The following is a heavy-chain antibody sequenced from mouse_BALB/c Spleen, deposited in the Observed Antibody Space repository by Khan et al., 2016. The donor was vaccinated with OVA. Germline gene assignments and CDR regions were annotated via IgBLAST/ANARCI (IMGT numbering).Heavy chain of an antibody. D-gene: IGHD2-12*01. Sequence: EVQLQESGPSLVKPSQTLSLTCSVTGDSITSGYWCWILKFPGNKLQYRGDMIYSGNTYYNPSLKSRISLTRQTSKNQSFLQLNSVTAEDTASYYCARSIYSYAFAYWGQGTVVTVSA. J-gene: IGHJ3*01. CDR3: ARSIYSYAFAY. CDR2: MIYSGNT. V-gene: IGHV3-8*02. CDR1: GDSITSGY.